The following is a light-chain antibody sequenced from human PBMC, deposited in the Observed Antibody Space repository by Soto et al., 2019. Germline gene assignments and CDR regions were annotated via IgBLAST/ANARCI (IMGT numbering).Light chain of an antibody. V-gene: IGLV2-14*01. CDR2: QVS. CDR3: ISYTASSSFV. Sequence: QSALTQPASGSGSPGQSITISCTGTSSDIGAYNSVSWYQHHPGKAPKLIVFQVSFRPSAVSDRFSGSKSDNTASLTISGLQTEDEADYYCISYTASSSFVFRTGKKVIV. J-gene: IGLJ1*01. CDR1: SSDIGAYNS.